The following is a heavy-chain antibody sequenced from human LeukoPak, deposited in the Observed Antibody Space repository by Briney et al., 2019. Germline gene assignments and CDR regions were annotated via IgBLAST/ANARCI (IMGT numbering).Heavy chain of an antibody. D-gene: IGHD1-26*01. Sequence: PGGSLRLSCAASGFTFDDYGMSWVRQAPGKGLEWVSGINWNGGRAGHADSVKGRFTISRDNAKNSLFLQMNSLRAEDTALYYCVRDRGGTYMYFQHWGQGTLVTVSS. CDR2: INWNGGRA. J-gene: IGHJ1*01. CDR1: GFTFDDYG. V-gene: IGHV3-20*04. CDR3: VRDRGGTYMYFQH.